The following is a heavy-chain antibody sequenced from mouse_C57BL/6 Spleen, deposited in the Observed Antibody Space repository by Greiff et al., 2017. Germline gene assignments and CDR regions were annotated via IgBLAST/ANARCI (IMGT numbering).Heavy chain of an antibody. Sequence: VQLQQPGAELVRPGSSVKLSCKASGYTFTSYWMGWVKQRPGQGLEWIGNIYPSDSETHYNQKFKDKATLTVDKSSSTAYMQLSSLTSEDSAVYYCARGRGDYFDYWGQGTTLTVSS. J-gene: IGHJ2*01. CDR2: IYPSDSET. CDR1: GYTFTSYW. V-gene: IGHV1-61*01. CDR3: ARGRGDYFDY.